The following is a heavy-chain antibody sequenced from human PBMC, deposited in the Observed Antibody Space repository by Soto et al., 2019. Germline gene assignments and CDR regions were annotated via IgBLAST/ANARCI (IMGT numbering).Heavy chain of an antibody. Sequence: QVQLEESDPRLVKPSETLSLRCTVSGGSLTTYYWNWVRQSPGKGLEWIGNIDHRGGTTYSPSFKSRATMSVDTSKNQFALTLNSVTAADTAMYYCARDDYADSGLGLDSWGQGILVTVSS. CDR2: IDHRGGT. D-gene: IGHD4-17*01. V-gene: IGHV4-59*12. CDR3: ARDDYADSGLGLDS. CDR1: GGSLTTYY. J-gene: IGHJ4*02.